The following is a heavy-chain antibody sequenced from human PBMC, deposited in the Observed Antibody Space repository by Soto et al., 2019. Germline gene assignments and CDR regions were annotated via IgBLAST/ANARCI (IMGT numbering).Heavy chain of an antibody. CDR1: GFTLINYW. D-gene: IGHD3-3*01. CDR2: ISGSGGST. Sequence: GGSPRISCAASGFTLINYWMNLVRQAPGKGLEWVSAISGSGGSTYYADSVKGRFTISRDNSKNTLYLQMNSLRAEDTAVYYCAKNLGVYDLWSGYPDNWFDPWGQGTLVTVSS. CDR3: AKNLGVYDLWSGYPDNWFDP. V-gene: IGHV3-23*01. J-gene: IGHJ5*02.